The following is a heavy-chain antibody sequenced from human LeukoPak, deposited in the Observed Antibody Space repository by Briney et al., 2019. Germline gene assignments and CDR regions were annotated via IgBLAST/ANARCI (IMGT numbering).Heavy chain of an antibody. Sequence: PGGSLRLSCAASGFTFSSYSMNWVRQAPGKGLEWVSSISSSSSYIYYADSVKGRFTISRDNAKNSLYLQMNSLRAEDTAVYYCARGGGVRGVITPFDYWGQGTLVTVSS. J-gene: IGHJ4*02. CDR2: ISSSSSYI. D-gene: IGHD3-10*01. V-gene: IGHV3-21*01. CDR1: GFTFSSYS. CDR3: ARGGGVRGVITPFDY.